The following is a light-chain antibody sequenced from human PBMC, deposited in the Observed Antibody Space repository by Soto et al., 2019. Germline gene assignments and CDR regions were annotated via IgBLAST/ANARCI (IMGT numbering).Light chain of an antibody. CDR3: STKTSSSTVYV. J-gene: IGLJ1*01. CDR1: SSDVGGYNY. Sequence: QSALTQPASVSGSPGQSITISCTGTSSDVGGYNYVSWYQQHPGKAPKLMIYDVSNRPSGVSNRFSGSKSGNTASLTISGLLAEDDAEYQSSTKTSSSTVYVFGTGTKVTV. CDR2: DVS. V-gene: IGLV2-14*01.